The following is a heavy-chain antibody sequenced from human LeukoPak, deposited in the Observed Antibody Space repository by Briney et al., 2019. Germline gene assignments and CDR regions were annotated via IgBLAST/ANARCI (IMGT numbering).Heavy chain of an antibody. CDR3: ARDLVVANYYFDY. Sequence: PGGSLRLSCAASGFTFSSYSMHWVRQAPGKGLEWVAVISHDGSHKYYAESVKGRFTISRDNSKNTLYLQMNSLRAEDTAVYYCARDLVVANYYFDYWGQGTLVTVPS. V-gene: IGHV3-30-3*01. D-gene: IGHD2-15*01. CDR2: ISHDGSHK. J-gene: IGHJ4*02. CDR1: GFTFSSYS.